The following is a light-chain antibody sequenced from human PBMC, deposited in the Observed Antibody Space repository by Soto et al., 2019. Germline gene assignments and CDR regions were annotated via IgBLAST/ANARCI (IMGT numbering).Light chain of an antibody. CDR1: SSNIGAGYD. J-gene: IGLJ1*01. CDR3: QSYDSSLSGPWV. Sequence: QSVLTQPPSVSGAPGQRVTISCTGSSSNIGAGYDVHWYQQLPGTAPKLLIYGNSNRPSGVPDRFSGSRSGTSASLAITGLQAEDEADYYCQSYDSSLSGPWVFXTGTKVTVL. CDR2: GNS. V-gene: IGLV1-40*01.